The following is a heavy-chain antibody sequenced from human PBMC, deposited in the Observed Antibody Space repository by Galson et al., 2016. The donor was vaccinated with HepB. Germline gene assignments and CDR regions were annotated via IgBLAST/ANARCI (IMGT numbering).Heavy chain of an antibody. V-gene: IGHV4-59*01. Sequence: SETLSLTCTVSGASISGYYLSWIRQPPGKGLEWIGYIYYSGRTNYNPSLKSRVTISVDTSKNQFSLKLSSVTAADMAVYYCARDDSGGLYGFHYAMDVWGQGTTVTVS. J-gene: IGHJ6*02. D-gene: IGHD6-19*01. CDR3: ARDDSGGLYGFHYAMDV. CDR2: IYYSGRT. CDR1: GASISGYY.